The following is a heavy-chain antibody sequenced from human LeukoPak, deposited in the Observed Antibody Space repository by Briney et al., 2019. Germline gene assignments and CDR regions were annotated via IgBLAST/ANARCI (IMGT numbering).Heavy chain of an antibody. CDR3: ARQARYCAGTTCYILDY. Sequence: SETLSLTCTVSGGSISSYYWSWIRQPPGKGLKWIGYIYYGGSTNYNPSLKSRVTISVDTSKNQFSLKLSSVTAADTAVYYCARQARYCAGTTCYILDYWGQGTLVTVSS. CDR1: GGSISSYY. V-gene: IGHV4-59*08. CDR2: IYYGGST. D-gene: IGHD2-2*01. J-gene: IGHJ4*02.